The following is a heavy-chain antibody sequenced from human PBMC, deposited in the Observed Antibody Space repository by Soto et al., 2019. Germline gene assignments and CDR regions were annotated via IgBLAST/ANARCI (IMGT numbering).Heavy chain of an antibody. CDR2: ISYDGSNK. CDR3: AKEPSHRDYGGNSWFAEYFQH. Sequence: QVQLVESGGGVVQPGRSLRLSCAASGFTFSSYGMHCVRQAPGKGLEWVAVISYDGSNKYYADSVKGRFTISRDNSKNTLYLQMNSLRAEDTAVYYCAKEPSHRDYGGNSWFAEYFQHWGQGTLVTVSS. V-gene: IGHV3-30*18. J-gene: IGHJ1*01. D-gene: IGHD4-17*01. CDR1: GFTFSSYG.